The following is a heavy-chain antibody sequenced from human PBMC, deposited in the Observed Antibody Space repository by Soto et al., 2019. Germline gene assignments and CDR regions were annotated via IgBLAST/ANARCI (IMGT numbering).Heavy chain of an antibody. V-gene: IGHV3-74*01. Sequence: PGGSLSLSCAASGFTFSSHWMHWVRQPPGKGLVWVSRINPDGSATSHADSVKARFTISRDNTKNTLYLQVNSQRAEDTAVYYCARSFSGYDDYWGQGTLVTVSS. CDR3: ARSFSGYDDY. J-gene: IGHJ4*02. D-gene: IGHD5-12*01. CDR2: INPDGSAT. CDR1: GFTFSSHW.